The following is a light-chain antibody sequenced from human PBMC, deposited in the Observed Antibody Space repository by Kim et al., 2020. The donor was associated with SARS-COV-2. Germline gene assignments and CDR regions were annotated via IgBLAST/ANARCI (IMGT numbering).Light chain of an antibody. V-gene: IGKV1-5*03. CDR3: QQYSSYYRT. CDR1: QSISTW. CDR2: KAS. J-gene: IGKJ1*01. Sequence: ASVGDRVTITCRASQSISTWLSWYQQKSGKVPKLLIYKASRLESGVPSRFSGSGSGTEFTLTISSLQPDDFATYYCQQYSSYYRTFGQGTKVDIK.